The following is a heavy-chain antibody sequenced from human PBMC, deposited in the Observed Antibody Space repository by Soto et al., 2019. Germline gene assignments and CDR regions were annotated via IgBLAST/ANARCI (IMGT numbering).Heavy chain of an antibody. D-gene: IGHD2-2*01. V-gene: IGHV4-31*03. CDR1: GASIISGGYY. CDR3: ARLGYCSNTDCGPVGP. J-gene: IGHJ5*02. CDR2: MFYSGST. Sequence: QVQLQESGPGLVKLSQTLSLTCTVSGASIISGGYYWSWIRQHPGKGLEWIGYMFYSGSTYYNPSFKSRVTMSLDTSKNQFSLKLRSVTAADTAVYYCARLGYCSNTDCGPVGPWGQGILATVSS.